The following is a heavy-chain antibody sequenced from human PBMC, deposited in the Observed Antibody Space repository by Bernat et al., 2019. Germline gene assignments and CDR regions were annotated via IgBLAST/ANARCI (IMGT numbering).Heavy chain of an antibody. CDR3: ARAAGGWYFDL. D-gene: IGHD1-26*01. CDR2: IKQDGSEK. V-gene: IGHV3-7*03. J-gene: IGHJ2*01. Sequence: EVQLVESGGGLVQPGGSLRLSCAASGFTFSSYWMSWVRQAPGKGLEWVANIKQDGSEKYYVDSVKVRFTISRDNAKNSLYLQMNSLRAEDTAVYYCARAAGGWYFDLWGRGTLVTVSS. CDR1: GFTFSSYW.